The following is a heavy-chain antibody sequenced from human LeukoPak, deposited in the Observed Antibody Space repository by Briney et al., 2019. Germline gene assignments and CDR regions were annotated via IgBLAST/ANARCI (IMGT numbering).Heavy chain of an antibody. J-gene: IGHJ3*02. CDR3: ARCSRYYYGSGSYYNSDDAFDI. V-gene: IGHV1-18*04. CDR2: ISAYNGNT. CDR1: GYTFTSYG. Sequence: APVKVSCKASGYTFTSYGISWVRQAPGQGLEGMGWISAYNGNTNYAQKLQGRVTMTTDTSTSTAYMELRSLRSDDTAVYYCARCSRYYYGSGSYYNSDDAFDIWGQGTMVTVSS. D-gene: IGHD3-10*01.